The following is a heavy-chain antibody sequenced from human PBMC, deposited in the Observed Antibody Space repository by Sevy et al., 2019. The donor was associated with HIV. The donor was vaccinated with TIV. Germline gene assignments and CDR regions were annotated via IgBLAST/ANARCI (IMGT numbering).Heavy chain of an antibody. V-gene: IGHV1-46*01. Sequence: ASVKVSCKASGYTITSYYMHWVRQAPGQGLEWMGIINPSGGSTSYAQKFQGRVTMTRDTSTSTVYMELSSLRSEDTAVYYCARDIAYGQPEIYFDYWGQGTLVTISS. D-gene: IGHD4-17*01. CDR3: ARDIAYGQPEIYFDY. CDR1: GYTITSYY. J-gene: IGHJ4*02. CDR2: INPSGGST.